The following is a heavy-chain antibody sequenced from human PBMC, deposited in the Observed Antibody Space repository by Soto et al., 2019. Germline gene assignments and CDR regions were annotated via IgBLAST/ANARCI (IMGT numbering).Heavy chain of an antibody. J-gene: IGHJ2*01. CDR3: ARKVLGSTSRPDWWYFDL. V-gene: IGHV3-23*01. Sequence: EVQLLESGGGLVQPGGSLRLSCVGSGFTFIIYAMNWVRQTPGKGLEWVSGISGGGDRTFDADSVKGRFTISRDNSKNTVNLQMNSLRADDTAVYYCARKVLGSTSRPDWWYFDLWGRGTLVTVSS. CDR2: ISGGGDRT. D-gene: IGHD2-2*01. CDR1: GFTFIIYA.